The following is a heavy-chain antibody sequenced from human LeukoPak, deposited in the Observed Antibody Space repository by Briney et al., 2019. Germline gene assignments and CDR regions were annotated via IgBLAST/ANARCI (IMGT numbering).Heavy chain of an antibody. V-gene: IGHV3-21*01. Sequence: GGSLRLSCAASGFTFSDYNMNWVRQAPGKAMEWVSSITSIGTYIFYADSVKGRFTISRDNAKNSLYLQMDSLGPEDTAVYYCARDPYSGLYGDDYYYYMDVWGKGTTVTISS. CDR2: ITSIGTYI. J-gene: IGHJ6*03. D-gene: IGHD1-26*01. CDR1: GFTFSDYN. CDR3: ARDPYSGLYGDDYYYYMDV.